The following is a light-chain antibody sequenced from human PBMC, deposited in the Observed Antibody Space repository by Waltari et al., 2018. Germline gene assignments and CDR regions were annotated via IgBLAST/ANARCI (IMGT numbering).Light chain of an antibody. V-gene: IGLV1-47*01. CDR3: AAWDDSLEEV. Sequence: QSVLTQPPSASGTPGQRVTISCSGSSSNIGSNPVYWYLQLPGMAPTLLIYRNNQRPSGVPYLCSGSKSGTSASLAISGLRSEDEAHYYCAAWDDSLEEVFGGGTKLTVL. J-gene: IGLJ2*01. CDR1: SSNIGSNP. CDR2: RNN.